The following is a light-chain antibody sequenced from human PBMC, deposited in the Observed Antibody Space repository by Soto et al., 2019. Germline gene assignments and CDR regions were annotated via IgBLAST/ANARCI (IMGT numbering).Light chain of an antibody. CDR3: QSYDRSLSAVV. J-gene: IGLJ2*01. CDR1: RSDIGAGYR. CDR2: DNT. Sequence: QSVLTQPRSVSGAPGQRVTISCTGSRSDIGAGYRVRWYQQVPGAAPKLLIYDNTNRPSGVSARFFGSKSGTSASLAITGLQAEDEADYYCQSYDRSLSAVVFGGGTKLTVL. V-gene: IGLV1-40*01.